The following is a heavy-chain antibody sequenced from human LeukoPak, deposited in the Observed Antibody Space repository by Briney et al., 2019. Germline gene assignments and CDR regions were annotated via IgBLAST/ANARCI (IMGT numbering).Heavy chain of an antibody. Sequence: SETLSLTCAVYGGSFSGYYWSWIRQPPGKGLEWIGEINHSGSTNYNPSLKSRVTISVDTSKNQFSLKLSSVTAADTAVYYCARGRLRYFDWLNLDYWGQGTLVTVS. CDR3: ARGRLRYFDWLNLDY. V-gene: IGHV4-34*01. CDR1: GGSFSGYY. CDR2: INHSGST. J-gene: IGHJ4*02. D-gene: IGHD3-9*01.